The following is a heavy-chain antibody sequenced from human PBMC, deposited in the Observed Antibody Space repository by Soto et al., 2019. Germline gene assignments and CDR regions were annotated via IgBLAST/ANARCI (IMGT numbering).Heavy chain of an antibody. CDR1: GFTFSSYS. Sequence: GGSLRLSCAASGFTFSSYSMNWVRQAPGKGLEWVSSISSSGSSTSYADSVKGRFTISRDNAKNTLYLQMNSLRAEDTAVYYCARGGSLNWYFDLWGRGTLVTVSS. CDR3: ARGGSLNWYFDL. D-gene: IGHD1-26*01. J-gene: IGHJ2*01. V-gene: IGHV3-74*01. CDR2: ISSSGSST.